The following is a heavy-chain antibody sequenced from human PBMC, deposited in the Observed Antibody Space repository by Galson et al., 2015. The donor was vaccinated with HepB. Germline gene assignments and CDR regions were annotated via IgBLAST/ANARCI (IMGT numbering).Heavy chain of an antibody. CDR1: GFTFSSYS. CDR3: AIIPVAGDAFDI. CDR2: ISYDGSNK. D-gene: IGHD6-19*01. V-gene: IGHV3-30-3*01. Sequence: SLRLSCAASGFTFSSYSMHWVRQAPGKGLEWVAVISYDGSNKYYADSVKGRFTISRDNSKNTLYVQMNSLGAEDTAVYYCAIIPVAGDAFDIWGQGTMVTVSS. J-gene: IGHJ3*02.